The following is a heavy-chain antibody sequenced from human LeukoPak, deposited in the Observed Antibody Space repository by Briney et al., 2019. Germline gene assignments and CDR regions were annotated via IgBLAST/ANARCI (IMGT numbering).Heavy chain of an antibody. CDR2: ISGAGGST. CDR3: ARVNVCPRCHFDY. J-gene: IGHJ4*02. Sequence: QPGGCLRLSCAASGFTFSSYAMSWVRQAPGKGLEWVSSISGAGGSTYYADSVKGRFTISRDNSKNTLFPQMNSLRAEDTAVYYCARVNVCPRCHFDYWGQGTLVTVSS. V-gene: IGHV3-23*01. CDR1: GFTFSSYA. D-gene: IGHD3-16*01.